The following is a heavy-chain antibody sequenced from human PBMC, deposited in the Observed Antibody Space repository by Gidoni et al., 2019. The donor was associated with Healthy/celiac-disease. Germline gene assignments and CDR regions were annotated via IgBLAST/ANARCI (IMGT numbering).Heavy chain of an antibody. D-gene: IGHD3-22*01. V-gene: IGHV3-23*01. CDR3: AKDRNDYYDSSGLYYYYGMDV. J-gene: IGHJ6*02. Sequence: EVQLLESGGGLVQPGGSLRLSCAASGFTFSSYAMRWVRQAPGKGLEWVSAISGSGGSTYYADSVKGRFTISRDNSKNTLYLQMNSLRAEDTAVYYCAKDRNDYYDSSGLYYYYGMDVWGQGTTVTVSS. CDR1: GFTFSSYA. CDR2: ISGSGGST.